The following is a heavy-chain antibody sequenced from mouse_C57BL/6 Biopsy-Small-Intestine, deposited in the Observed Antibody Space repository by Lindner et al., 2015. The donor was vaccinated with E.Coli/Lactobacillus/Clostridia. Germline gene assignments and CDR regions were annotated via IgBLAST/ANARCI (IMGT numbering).Heavy chain of an antibody. Sequence: VQLQESGPELVKPGASVKISCKASGYSFTGYYMNWVKQSPEKSLEWIGEINPSTGGTTYNQKFKAKATLTADKSSSTAYMQLSSLTSEDSAVYFCARYPLLSFGFAYWGQGTLVTVSA. CDR2: INPSTGGT. D-gene: IGHD6-1*01. V-gene: IGHV1-42*01. CDR1: GYSFTGYY. CDR3: ARYPLLSFGFAY. J-gene: IGHJ3*01.